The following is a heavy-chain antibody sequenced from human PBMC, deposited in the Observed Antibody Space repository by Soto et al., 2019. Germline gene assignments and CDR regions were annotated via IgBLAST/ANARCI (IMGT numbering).Heavy chain of an antibody. CDR1: GFTFRSYS. V-gene: IGHV3-21*01. D-gene: IGHD1-1*01. CDR3: ARDLTGAKTDFDY. CDR2: ISSSSTYI. J-gene: IGHJ4*02. Sequence: GWSLRLSCAASGFTFRSYSMNWVRQAPGKGLEWVSSISSSSTYIYYADSVKGRFTISRDNAKNSLYLQMNSLRAEDTAVYYCARDLTGAKTDFDYWGQGTPVTVSS.